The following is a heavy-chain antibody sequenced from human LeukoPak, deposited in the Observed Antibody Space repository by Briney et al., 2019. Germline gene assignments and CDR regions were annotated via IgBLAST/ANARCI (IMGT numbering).Heavy chain of an antibody. J-gene: IGHJ4*02. V-gene: IGHV3-15*01. CDR2: IKSKTDGGTT. D-gene: IGHD3-10*01. Sequence: GGSLRLSCAASGFTFSNAWMSWVRQAPGKGLEWVGRIKSKTDGGTTDYAAPVKGRFTISRDDSKNTLYLQMNSLKTEDTAVYYCTTLGFRVRGVIRDYWGQGTLVTVSS. CDR3: TTLGFRVRGVIRDY. CDR1: GFTFSNAW.